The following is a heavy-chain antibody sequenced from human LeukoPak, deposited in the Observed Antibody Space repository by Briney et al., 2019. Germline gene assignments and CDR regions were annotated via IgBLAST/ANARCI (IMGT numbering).Heavy chain of an antibody. CDR2: IYYSGST. CDR3: ARVLGYGDGYKYQGLYFDY. J-gene: IGHJ4*02. CDR1: GGSISSYY. V-gene: IGHV4-59*01. Sequence: SETLSLTCTVSGGSISSYYWSWIRQPPGKGLEWIGYIYYSGSTNYNPSLKSRVTISVDTSKNQFSLKLSSVTAADTAVYYCARVLGYGDGYKYQGLYFDYWGQGTLVTVSS. D-gene: IGHD5-24*01.